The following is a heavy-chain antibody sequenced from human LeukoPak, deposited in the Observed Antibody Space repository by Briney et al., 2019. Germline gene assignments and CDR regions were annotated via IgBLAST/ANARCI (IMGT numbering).Heavy chain of an antibody. CDR3: ARGPSSGWSKDWFDP. J-gene: IGHJ5*02. CDR2: INPSGGST. V-gene: IGHV1-46*01. CDR1: GYTFTGYY. Sequence: GASVKVSCKASGYTFTGYYMHWVRQAPGQGLEWMGIINPSGGSTSYAQKFQGRVTMTRDTSTSTVYMELSSLRSEDTAVYYCARGPSSGWSKDWFDPWGQGTLVTVSS. D-gene: IGHD6-19*01.